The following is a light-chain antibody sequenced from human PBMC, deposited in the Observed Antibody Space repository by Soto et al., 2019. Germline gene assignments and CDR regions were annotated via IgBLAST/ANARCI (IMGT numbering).Light chain of an antibody. V-gene: IGLV2-14*01. J-gene: IGLJ1*01. CDR3: NSYTSRYTFV. CDR1: SSDVGGYNY. Sequence: QSALAQPASVSGSPGQSITISCTGTSSDVGGYNYVSWYQQHPGKAPKLMIYEVNNRPSEVSNRFPGSKSGNTASLTISGLQPEDEADYYCNSYTSRYTFVLGTGTKVTVL. CDR2: EVN.